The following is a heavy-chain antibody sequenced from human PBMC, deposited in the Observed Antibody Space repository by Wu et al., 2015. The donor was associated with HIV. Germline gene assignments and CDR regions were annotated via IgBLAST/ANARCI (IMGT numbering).Heavy chain of an antibody. V-gene: IGHV1-2*02. CDR3: ARGRITMIVELEDDAFDI. J-gene: IGHJ3*02. CDR2: INPNSGGT. D-gene: IGHD3-22*01. Sequence: QVQLVQSGAEVKKPGASVKVSCKASGYTFTGYYMHWVRQAPGQGLEWMGWINPNSGGTNYAQKFQGRVTMTRDTSISTAYMELSRLRSDDTAVYYCARGRITMIVELEDDAFDIWGQGTMGHRLF. CDR1: GYTFTGYY.